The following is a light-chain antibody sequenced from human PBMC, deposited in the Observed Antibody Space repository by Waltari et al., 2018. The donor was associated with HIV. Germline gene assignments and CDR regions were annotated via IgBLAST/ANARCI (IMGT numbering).Light chain of an antibody. J-gene: IGLJ2*01. Sequence: QSALTQPLSASGSPGQSVTISCNGTSSDVGGYDYVSWSQQHPGKAPKLMLYDVTTRPSGVPDRFSGSKSGSTASLTLSGRQAEDEADYYCSSYAGSNNLIFGGGTKLTVL. CDR1: SSDVGGYDY. V-gene: IGLV2-8*01. CDR3: SSYAGSNNLI. CDR2: DVT.